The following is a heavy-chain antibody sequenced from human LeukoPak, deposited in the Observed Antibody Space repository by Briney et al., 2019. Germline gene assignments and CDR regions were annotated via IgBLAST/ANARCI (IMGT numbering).Heavy chain of an antibody. Sequence: SETLSLTCTVSGGSISSYYWSWIRQPAGKGLEWIGRIYTSGSTNYNPSLKSRVTMSVDTSKNQFSLKLSSVTAADTAVYYCAXXXXXXXXXXXSGYPILDAWGQGTLVTVSS. V-gene: IGHV4-4*07. CDR2: IYTSGST. CDR1: GGSISSYY. J-gene: IGHJ5*02. CDR3: AXXXXXXXXXXXSGYPILDA. D-gene: IGHD3-22*01.